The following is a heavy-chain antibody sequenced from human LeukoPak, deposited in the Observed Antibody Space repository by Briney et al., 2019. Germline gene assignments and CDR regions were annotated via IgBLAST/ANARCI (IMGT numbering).Heavy chain of an antibody. Sequence: PGGSLSLSRAASGFTFSSYGMHWVRQAPGKGLEWVAFIRYDGSNKYYADSVKGRFTISRDNSKNTLYLQMNSLRAEDTAVYYCARDSSVDSSGYYWVDYWGQGTLVTVSS. CDR3: ARDSSVDSSGYYWVDY. CDR2: IRYDGSNK. V-gene: IGHV3-30*02. CDR1: GFTFSSYG. J-gene: IGHJ4*02. D-gene: IGHD3-22*01.